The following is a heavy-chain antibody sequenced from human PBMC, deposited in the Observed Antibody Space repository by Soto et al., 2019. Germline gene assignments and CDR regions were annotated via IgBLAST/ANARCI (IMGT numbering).Heavy chain of an antibody. CDR1: GFTFSRYA. CDR3: AKATSEATFGYYGMDV. Sequence: PGGFLRLSCAASGFTFSRYAMYWVRQAPGKGLEWVSAITGAGDKTFYADPVKGRFTISRDNSENTLYLQMNSLRAEDTAVYYCAKATSEATFGYYGMDVWGQG. V-gene: IGHV3-23*01. J-gene: IGHJ6*02. CDR2: ITGAGDKT. D-gene: IGHD3-16*01.